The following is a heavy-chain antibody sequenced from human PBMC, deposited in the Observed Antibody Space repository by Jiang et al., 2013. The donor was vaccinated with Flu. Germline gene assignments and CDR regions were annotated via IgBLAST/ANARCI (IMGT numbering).Heavy chain of an antibody. CDR1: GFSLSSYGVG. Sequence: KPTQTLTLTCTFSGFSLSSYGVGVGWIRQPPGRALEWLAFVYWDDDKRHSPSLKSRLTISKDTSKNQVVLTLINMDPVDTATYYCAHRALHTSSYFDYWGQGTLVTVSS. CDR3: AHRALHTSSYFDY. V-gene: IGHV2-5*02. D-gene: IGHD4-11*01. J-gene: IGHJ4*02. CDR2: VYWDDDK.